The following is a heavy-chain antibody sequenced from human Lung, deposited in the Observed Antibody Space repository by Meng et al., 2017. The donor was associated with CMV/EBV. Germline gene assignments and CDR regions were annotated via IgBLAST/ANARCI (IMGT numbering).Heavy chain of an antibody. CDR3: VRDGKYCSSGTCDYYIMDL. Sequence: SXAASGFPFSTYWMHWVRQTPGTGLVWVSRINSDGSTTTYADSVKGRFTISRDNAKNTLYLQMSSLRAEDSAVYYCVRDGKYCSSGTCDYYIMDLWXQGTXVTVSS. V-gene: IGHV3-74*01. D-gene: IGHD2-15*01. CDR1: GFPFSTYW. J-gene: IGHJ6*02. CDR2: INSDGSTT.